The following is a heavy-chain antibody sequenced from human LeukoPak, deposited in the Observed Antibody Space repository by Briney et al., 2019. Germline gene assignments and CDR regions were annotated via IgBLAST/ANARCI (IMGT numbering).Heavy chain of an antibody. CDR1: GYTFTSYA. CDR2: INAGNGNT. CDR3: ARDRPYYDFWSGTSSGMDV. Sequence: GASVKVSCKASGYTFTSYAMHWVRQAPGQRLEWMGWINAGNGNTKYSQKFQGRVTITRDTSASTAYVELSSLRSEDTAVYYCARDRPYYDFWSGTSSGMDVWGQGTTVTVSS. J-gene: IGHJ6*02. V-gene: IGHV1-3*01. D-gene: IGHD3-3*01.